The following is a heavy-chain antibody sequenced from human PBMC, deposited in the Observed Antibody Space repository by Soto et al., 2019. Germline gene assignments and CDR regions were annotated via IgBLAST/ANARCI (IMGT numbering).Heavy chain of an antibody. Sequence: EVQLLESGGGLVQPGGSLRLSCAASGFTFSSYAMSWVRQAPGKGLEWVSAISGSGGSTYYADSVKGRFTISRDNSKNTLYLQMNSLRAEDTALYYDANGPRYSSWSGYFDYWGQGTLVTVFS. CDR3: ANGPRYSSWSGYFDY. V-gene: IGHV3-23*01. CDR1: GFTFSSYA. CDR2: ISGSGGST. J-gene: IGHJ4*02. D-gene: IGHD6-6*01.